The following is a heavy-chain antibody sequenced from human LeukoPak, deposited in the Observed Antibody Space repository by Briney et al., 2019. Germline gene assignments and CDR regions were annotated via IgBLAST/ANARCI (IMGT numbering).Heavy chain of an antibody. CDR3: ASPGEGRNAFDI. D-gene: IGHD7-27*01. CDR1: GGSISSGSYY. V-gene: IGHV4-61*02. J-gene: IGHJ3*02. CDR2: IYTSGST. Sequence: SQTLSLTCTVSGGSISSGSYYWSWIRQPAGKGLEWIGRIYTSGSTNYNPSLKSRVTISVDTSKNQFSLKLSSVTAADTAVYYCASPGEGRNAFDIWGQGTMVTVSS.